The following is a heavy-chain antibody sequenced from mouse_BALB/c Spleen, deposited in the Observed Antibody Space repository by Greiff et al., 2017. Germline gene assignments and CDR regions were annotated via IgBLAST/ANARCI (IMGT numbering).Heavy chain of an antibody. CDR2: INPSNGRT. Sequence: VQLQQPGAELVKPGASVKLSCKASGYTFTSYWMHWVKQRPGQGLEWIGEINPSNGRTNYNEKFKSKATLTVDKSSSTAYMQLSSLTSEDSAVYYCARSYYGYDDYAMDYWGQGTSVTVSS. J-gene: IGHJ4*01. CDR1: GYTFTSYW. D-gene: IGHD2-9*01. V-gene: IGHV1S81*02. CDR3: ARSYYGYDDYAMDY.